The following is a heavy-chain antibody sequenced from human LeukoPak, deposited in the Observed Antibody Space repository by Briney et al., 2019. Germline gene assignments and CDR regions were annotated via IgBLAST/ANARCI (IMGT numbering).Heavy chain of an antibody. CDR1: GFIFSSYA. V-gene: IGHV3-30*04. Sequence: GRSLRLSCAASGFIFSSYAMHWVRQAPGKGLEWVAVISYDGNNKYYADSVKGRFTISRDNSKNTLYLQMTSLRAEDTAVYYCARGGYYNILTGFRSRILGFDYWGQGTLVTVSS. CDR3: ARGGYYNILTGFRSRILGFDY. D-gene: IGHD3-9*01. CDR2: ISYDGNNK. J-gene: IGHJ4*02.